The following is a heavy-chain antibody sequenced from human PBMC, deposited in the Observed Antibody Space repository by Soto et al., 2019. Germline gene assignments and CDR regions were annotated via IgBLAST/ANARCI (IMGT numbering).Heavy chain of an antibody. CDR2: IIPMFGTT. D-gene: IGHD6-25*01. CDR1: GDTFKKLA. V-gene: IGHV1-69*06. J-gene: IGHJ6*02. Sequence: QVQLVQSGPEVKKPGSSVKVSCKNSGDTFKKLAISWVRQAPGQGPEWMGVIIPMFGTTKYTQKFQGRVTFTADTSTGTAYMELTSLMSEDTATYFCARGVVTAAGAAPHYCNYGVEVWGQGTTVTVSS. CDR3: ARGVVTAAGAAPHYCNYGVEV.